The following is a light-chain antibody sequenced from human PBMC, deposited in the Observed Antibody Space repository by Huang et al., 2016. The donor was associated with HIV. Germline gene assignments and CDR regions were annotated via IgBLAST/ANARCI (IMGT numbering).Light chain of an antibody. V-gene: IGKV1-6*01. CDR1: QGIRND. CDR2: GAS. CDR3: LQEHSYPRT. J-gene: IGKJ1*01. Sequence: AIQMTQSPSSLSASVGDRVTITCLASQGIRNDLGWYQQKTGEAPKLLIYGASGLQSGGPSRFSGNGYGTEFTLTISSLQPEDFATYYCLQEHSYPRTFGQGTKV.